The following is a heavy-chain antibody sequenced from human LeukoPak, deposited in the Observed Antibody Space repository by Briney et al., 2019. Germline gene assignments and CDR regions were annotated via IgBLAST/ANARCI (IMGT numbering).Heavy chain of an antibody. CDR2: ITSGRIYT. J-gene: IGHJ4*02. CDR1: GFTFTAFS. V-gene: IGHV3-21*01. D-gene: IGHD6-13*01. Sequence: KPGGSLRLSCAASGFTFTAFSMNWVRHAPGKGLEWVSSITSGRIYTYYADSVKGRFTISRDNAKKSLYLQMNSLRADDSAVYYCARGEASSRFDYWGQGTLVTVSS. CDR3: ARGEASSRFDY.